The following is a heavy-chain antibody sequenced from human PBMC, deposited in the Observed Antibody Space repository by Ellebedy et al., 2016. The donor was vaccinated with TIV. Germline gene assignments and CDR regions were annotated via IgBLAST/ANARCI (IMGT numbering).Heavy chain of an antibody. CDR3: ARHAVGEGATLEY. D-gene: IGHD1-26*01. Sequence: GESLKISCAASDFTFRNFAIHWVRQAPGKGLEWVSAISNDGSEKDCADSVKGRFDISRDNSKNTLYLQMNSLRAEDTAVYYCARHAVGEGATLEYWGQGTLVTDSS. J-gene: IGHJ4*02. V-gene: IGHV3-30*09. CDR2: ISNDGSEK. CDR1: DFTFRNFA.